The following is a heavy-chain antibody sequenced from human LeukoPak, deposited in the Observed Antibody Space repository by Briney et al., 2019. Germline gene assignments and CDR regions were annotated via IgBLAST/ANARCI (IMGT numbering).Heavy chain of an antibody. CDR1: GFTFKNYW. V-gene: IGHV3-74*01. CDR2: INSDGSRT. J-gene: IGHJ6*02. CDR3: AKQYCTATSCGGMDV. D-gene: IGHD2-8*01. Sequence: GGSLRLSCAASGFTFKNYWMFWVRQAPGKGLVWVARINSDGSRTNYADSVKGRFTVSRDNAKNTAYLQMSRLRADDTALYYCAKQYCTATSCGGMDVWGRGTTVTVSS.